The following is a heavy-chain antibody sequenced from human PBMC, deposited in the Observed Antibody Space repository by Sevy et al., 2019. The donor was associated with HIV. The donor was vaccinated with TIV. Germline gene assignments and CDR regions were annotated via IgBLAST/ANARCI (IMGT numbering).Heavy chain of an antibody. CDR1: GFTFSSYS. CDR3: ALGYSSGWNNGAFDI. D-gene: IGHD6-19*01. J-gene: IGHJ3*02. CDR2: ISSSSSTI. Sequence: RGSLRLSCAASGFTFSSYSMNWVRQAPGKGLEWVSYISSSSSTIYYADSVKGRFTISRDNAKNSLYLQMNSLRDEDTAVYYCALGYSSGWNNGAFDIWGQGTMVTVSS. V-gene: IGHV3-48*02.